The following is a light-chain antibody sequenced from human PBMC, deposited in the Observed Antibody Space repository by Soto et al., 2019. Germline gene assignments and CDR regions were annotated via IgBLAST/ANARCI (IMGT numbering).Light chain of an antibody. CDR1: SSDVGGYNY. CDR2: EVS. J-gene: IGLJ2*01. Sequence: QSVLTQPASVTGSPGQSITISCTGTSSDVGGYNYVSWYQQHPGKAPKLMIYEVSNRPSGVSNRFSGSKSGNTASLTNSGLQAEDEADYYCSSYTTTRTVIFGGGNKLTVL. V-gene: IGLV2-14*01. CDR3: SSYTTTRTVI.